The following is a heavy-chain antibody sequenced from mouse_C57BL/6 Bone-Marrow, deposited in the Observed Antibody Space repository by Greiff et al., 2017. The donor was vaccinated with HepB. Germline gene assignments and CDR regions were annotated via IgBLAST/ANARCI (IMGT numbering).Heavy chain of an antibody. CDR2: ISSGGSYT. Sequence: EVKLMESGGDLVKPGGSLNLSCAASGFTFSSYGMYWVRQTPDKRLEWVANISSGGSYTYYPDSVKGRFTISRDNANNTLYLQMSSLNSEDTGMYYCERRTYYYYSDAVDYWGQGTAVTVSS. D-gene: IGHD1-1*01. J-gene: IGHJ4*01. CDR3: ERRTYYYYSDAVDY. CDR1: GFTFSSYG. V-gene: IGHV5-6*02.